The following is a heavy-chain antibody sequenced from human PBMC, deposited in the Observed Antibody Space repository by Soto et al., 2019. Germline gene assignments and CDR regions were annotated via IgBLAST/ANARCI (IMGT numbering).Heavy chain of an antibody. CDR2: IKQDGGEK. D-gene: IGHD6-19*01. V-gene: IGHV3-7*03. J-gene: IGHJ3*02. CDR3: ARDFMGSGSDAFDI. Sequence: PGGSLRLSCSASGFTFSIYWMSWVRQAPGKGLEWVANIKQDGGEKYYVDSVKGRFTISRDNAKNSLYLQMNSLRAEDTAVYYCARDFMGSGSDAFDIWGKGTMVTVSS. CDR1: GFTFSIYW.